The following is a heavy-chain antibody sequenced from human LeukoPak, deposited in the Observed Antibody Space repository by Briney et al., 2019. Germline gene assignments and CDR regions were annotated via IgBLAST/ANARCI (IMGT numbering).Heavy chain of an antibody. Sequence: GASVKVTCKASVYTFSNYDINWARQATGQGLEWMGWMNPNSGNTGYAQKFQGRLNMTRNTSISTAYMELSSLRSEDTAVYYCARRVGSGWPVQHWGQGTLVTVSS. D-gene: IGHD6-19*01. CDR3: ARRVGSGWPVQH. CDR2: MNPNSGNT. CDR1: VYTFSNYD. V-gene: IGHV1-8*01. J-gene: IGHJ1*01.